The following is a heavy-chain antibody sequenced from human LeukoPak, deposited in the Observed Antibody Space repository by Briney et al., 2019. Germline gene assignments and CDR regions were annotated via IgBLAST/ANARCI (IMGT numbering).Heavy chain of an antibody. Sequence: SETLSLTCTVSGGSISSSSYYWSWIRQPPGKGLEWIGYIYYSGSTYYNPSLKSRVTISVDTSKNQFSLKLSSVTAADTAVYYCARGLYRIAARPEWFDPWGQGTLVTVSS. D-gene: IGHD6-13*01. CDR3: ARGLYRIAARPEWFDP. CDR1: GGSISSSSYY. CDR2: IYYSGST. J-gene: IGHJ5*02. V-gene: IGHV4-61*05.